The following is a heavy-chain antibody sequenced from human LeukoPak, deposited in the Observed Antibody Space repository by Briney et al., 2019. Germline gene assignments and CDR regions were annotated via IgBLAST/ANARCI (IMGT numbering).Heavy chain of an antibody. V-gene: IGHV4-39*07. CDR1: GGSISSSSYY. J-gene: IGHJ3*02. CDR3: ARVVRTAYSPHDAFDI. D-gene: IGHD3-9*01. CDR2: IYYSGST. Sequence: KPSETPSLTCTVSGGSISSSSYYWGWIRQPPGKGLEWIGSIYYSGSTYYNPSLKSRVTISVDTSKNQFFLMLTSVTAADTAVYYCARVVRTAYSPHDAFDIWGQGTMVTVSS.